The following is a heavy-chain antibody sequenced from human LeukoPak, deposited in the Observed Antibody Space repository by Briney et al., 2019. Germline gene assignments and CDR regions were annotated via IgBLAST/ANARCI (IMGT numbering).Heavy chain of an antibody. Sequence: SETLSLTCAVYGGSFSGYYWSWIRQPPGKGLEWIGEINHSGSTNYNPSLKSRVTISVDTSKNQFSLKLSSVTAADTAVYYFARTYGSGSYFSLNYYYGMDVWGQGTTVTVSS. CDR1: GGSFSGYY. CDR2: INHSGST. V-gene: IGHV4-34*01. CDR3: ARTYGSGSYFSLNYYYGMDV. J-gene: IGHJ6*02. D-gene: IGHD3-10*01.